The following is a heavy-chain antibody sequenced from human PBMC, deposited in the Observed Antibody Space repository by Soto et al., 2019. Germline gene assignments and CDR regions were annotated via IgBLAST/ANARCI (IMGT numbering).Heavy chain of an antibody. Sequence: GGSLRLCCAASGFTFSSYSMNWVRQAPGKGLEWVSYISSSSTIYYADSVKGRFTISRDNAKNSLYLQMNSLRAEDTAVYYCARSETSISIVGVVPWFYPWGQGTLVTVS. D-gene: IGHD3-3*01. CDR1: GFTFSSYS. J-gene: IGHJ5*02. CDR2: ISSSSTI. CDR3: ARSETSISIVGVVPWFYP. V-gene: IGHV3-48*01.